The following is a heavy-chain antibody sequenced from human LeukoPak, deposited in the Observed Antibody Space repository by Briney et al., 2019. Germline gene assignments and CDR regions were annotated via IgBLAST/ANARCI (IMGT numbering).Heavy chain of an antibody. J-gene: IGHJ4*02. CDR2: NTGSGGST. D-gene: IGHD2-21*02. CDR3: AKKTSYCGGDCYPYYFDH. Sequence: PGGSLRLSCAASGFAFSSYTMGWVRQAPGKGLEWVSANTGSGGSTYYADSVKGRFTIPRDSSKNTLYLQMNSLRAEDTAVYYCAKKTSYCGGDCYPYYFDHWGQGTLVTVSS. V-gene: IGHV3-23*01. CDR1: GFAFSSYT.